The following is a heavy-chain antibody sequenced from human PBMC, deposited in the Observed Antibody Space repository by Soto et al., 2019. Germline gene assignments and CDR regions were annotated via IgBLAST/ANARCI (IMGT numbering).Heavy chain of an antibody. D-gene: IGHD3-22*01. CDR3: ARLIESYYYDSSGRAPIFDI. V-gene: IGHV1-69*13. J-gene: IGHJ3*02. CDR1: GGTFSSYA. Sequence: GASVKVSCKASGGTFSSYAISWVRQAPGQGLEWMGGIIPIFGTANYAQKFQGGVTITADESTSTAYMELSSLRSEDTAVYYCARLIESYYYDSSGRAPIFDIWGQGTMVTVSS. CDR2: IIPIFGTA.